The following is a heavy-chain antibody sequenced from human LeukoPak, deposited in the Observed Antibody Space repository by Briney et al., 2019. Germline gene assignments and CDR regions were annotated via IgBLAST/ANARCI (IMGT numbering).Heavy chain of an antibody. V-gene: IGHV1-69*06. CDR1: GGTFSSYA. J-gene: IGHJ6*03. Sequence: GASVKVSCKASGGTFSSYAISWVRQAPGQGLEWMGGIIPIFGTANYAQKFQGRVTITADKSTSTAYMELSSLRSEDTAVYYCARDRGLRPGYYYYMDVWGKGTTVTVSS. CDR2: IIPIFGTA. CDR3: ARDRGLRPGYYYYMDV. D-gene: IGHD5/OR15-5a*01.